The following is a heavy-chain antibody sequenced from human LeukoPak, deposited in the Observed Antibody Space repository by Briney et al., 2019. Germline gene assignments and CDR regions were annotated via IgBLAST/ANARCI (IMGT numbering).Heavy chain of an antibody. Sequence: GGSLRLSCAASGFTINDYAMHWVRQAPGKGLEWVSGISWNSGSIGYADSVKGRFTISRDNAKNSLYLQMNSLRAEDTALYYCAKDPHWNSGWFDYWGQGTLVTVSS. CDR3: AKDPHWNSGWFDY. CDR2: ISWNSGSI. CDR1: GFTINDYA. J-gene: IGHJ4*02. V-gene: IGHV3-9*01. D-gene: IGHD6-19*01.